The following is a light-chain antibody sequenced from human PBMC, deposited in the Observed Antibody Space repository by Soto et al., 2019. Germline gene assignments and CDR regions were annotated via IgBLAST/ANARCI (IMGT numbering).Light chain of an antibody. CDR3: QQRRNWPPT. J-gene: IGKJ5*01. V-gene: IGKV3-11*01. Sequence: EIVMTQSPATLSVSPGERATLSCRASQSVSSNLAWYQQKPGQAPRLLIYDASNRATGIPARFSGSGSGTDFTLTISSLEPEDFAVYYCQQRRNWPPTFGQGTRLEIK. CDR2: DAS. CDR1: QSVSSN.